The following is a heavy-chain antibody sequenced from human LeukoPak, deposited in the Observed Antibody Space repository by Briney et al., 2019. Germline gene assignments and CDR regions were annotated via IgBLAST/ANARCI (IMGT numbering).Heavy chain of an antibody. D-gene: IGHD2-2*01. CDR2: IYYSGST. V-gene: IGHV4-59*12. CDR1: GGSISSYY. CDR3: AGVVPAAKRGWFDP. J-gene: IGHJ5*02. Sequence: SETLSLTCTVSGGSISSYYWSWIRQPPGKGLEWIGYIYYSGSTNYNPSLKSRVTISVDTSKNQFSLKLSSVTAADTAVYYCAGVVPAAKRGWFDPWGQGTLVTVSS.